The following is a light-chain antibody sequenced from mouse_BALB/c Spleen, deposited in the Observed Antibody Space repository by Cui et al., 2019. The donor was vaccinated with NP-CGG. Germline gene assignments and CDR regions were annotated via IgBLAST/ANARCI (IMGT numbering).Light chain of an antibody. CDR3: ALWYSNHWV. V-gene: IGLV1*01. J-gene: IGLJ1*01. CDR2: GTN. Sequence: QAVVTQESALTTSPGEKVTLTCRSSTGAVTTSNYANWVQAKPDHLFTGLIGGTNNRVPGVPARFSGSLIGDKAALTITGAQTEDEAIYFCALWYSNHWVFGGGSKLTVL. CDR1: TGAVTTSNY.